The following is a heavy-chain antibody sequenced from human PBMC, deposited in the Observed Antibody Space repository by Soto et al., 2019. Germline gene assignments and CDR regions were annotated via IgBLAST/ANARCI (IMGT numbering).Heavy chain of an antibody. Sequence: PGGSLRLSCAASGFTFSSYGMHWVRQAPGKGLEWVAVIWYDGSNKYYADSVKGRFTISRDNSKNTLYLQMNSLRAEDTAVYYCARDSQWELPYLDDRGQGTLVTVSA. CDR2: IWYDGSNK. D-gene: IGHD1-26*01. J-gene: IGHJ4*02. CDR3: ARDSQWELPYLDD. CDR1: GFTFSSYG. V-gene: IGHV3-33*01.